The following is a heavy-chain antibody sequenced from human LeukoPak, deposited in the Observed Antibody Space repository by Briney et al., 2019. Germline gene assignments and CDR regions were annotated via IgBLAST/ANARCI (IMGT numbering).Heavy chain of an antibody. D-gene: IGHD3-22*01. CDR1: GGSISSGGYY. CDR2: IYYSGST. CDR3: AREYYYDSSGYPTDAFDI. J-gene: IGHJ3*02. V-gene: IGHV4-31*03. Sequence: SQTLSLTCTVSGGSISSGGYYWSWIRQHPGKGLEWIGYIYYSGSTYYNPSLKSRVTILVDTSKNQFSLKLSSVTAADTAVYYCAREYYYDSSGYPTDAFDIWGQGTMVTVSS.